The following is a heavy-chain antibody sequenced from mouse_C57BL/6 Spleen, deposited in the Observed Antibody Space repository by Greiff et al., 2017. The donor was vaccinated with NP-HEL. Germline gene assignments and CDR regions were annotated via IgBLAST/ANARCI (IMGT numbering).Heavy chain of an antibody. CDR3: ARSGSSGYYFDY. Sequence: VQLQQPGTELVKPGASVKLSCKASGYTFTSYWMHWVKQRPGQGLEWIGNINPSNGGTNYNEKFKSKATLTVDKSSSTAYMQHSSLTSEDSAVYYCARSGSSGYYFDYWGQGTTLTVSS. J-gene: IGHJ2*01. D-gene: IGHD3-2*02. CDR1: GYTFTSYW. CDR2: INPSNGGT. V-gene: IGHV1-53*01.